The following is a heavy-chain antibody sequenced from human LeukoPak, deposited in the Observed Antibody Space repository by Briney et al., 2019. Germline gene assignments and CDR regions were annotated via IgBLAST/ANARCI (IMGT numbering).Heavy chain of an antibody. V-gene: IGHV3-23*01. CDR1: GFTFSSYA. Sequence: GGSLRLSCAASGFTFSSYAMSWVRQAPGKGLEWVSLISGNGVGTYYADSVKGRFTISRDNSKHTVYLQMNSLRAEDTAVYYCAKRNGGNSGAFDYWGQGTLVTVSS. D-gene: IGHD4-23*01. CDR2: ISGNGVGT. CDR3: AKRNGGNSGAFDY. J-gene: IGHJ4*02.